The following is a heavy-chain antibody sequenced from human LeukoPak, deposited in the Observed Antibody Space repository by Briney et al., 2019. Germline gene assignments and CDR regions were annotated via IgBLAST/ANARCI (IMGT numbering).Heavy chain of an antibody. CDR2: VSAYNGNT. Sequence: ASVKVSCKASGYTFTSYGISWVRQAPGQGLEWMGWVSAYNGNTNYAQKLQGRATMTTDTSTSTAYMELRSLRSDDTAVYYCARALRFLGGMDVWGQGTTVTVSS. CDR1: GYTFTSYG. V-gene: IGHV1-18*01. CDR3: ARALRFLGGMDV. J-gene: IGHJ6*02. D-gene: IGHD3-3*01.